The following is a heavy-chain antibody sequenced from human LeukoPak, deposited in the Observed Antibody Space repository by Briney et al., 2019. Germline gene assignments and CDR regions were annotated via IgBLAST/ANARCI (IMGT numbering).Heavy chain of an antibody. CDR2: ISGSGGST. Sequence: GGSLRPSCAASGFTFSSYAMSWVRQAPGKGLEWVSAISGSGGSTYYADSVKGRFTISRDNSKNTLYLQMNSLRAEDTAVYYCAKDLDSGSWSPGLIDYWGQGTLVTVSS. V-gene: IGHV3-23*01. CDR3: AKDLDSGSWSPGLIDY. J-gene: IGHJ4*02. D-gene: IGHD6-13*01. CDR1: GFTFSSYA.